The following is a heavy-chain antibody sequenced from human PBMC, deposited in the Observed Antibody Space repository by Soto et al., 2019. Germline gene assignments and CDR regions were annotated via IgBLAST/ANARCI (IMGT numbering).Heavy chain of an antibody. Sequence: GGSLRLSCAASGFTFFSYGMHWVRQAPGKGLEWVAVISYDGSNKYYGDSVKGRFTISRDNSKNTLYLQMNSLRADDTAVYYCAKDRAGDIYVAARSGLDYWGQGTLVTVSS. J-gene: IGHJ4*02. CDR1: GFTFFSYG. CDR2: ISYDGSNK. V-gene: IGHV3-30*18. D-gene: IGHD3-3*01. CDR3: AKDRAGDIYVAARSGLDY.